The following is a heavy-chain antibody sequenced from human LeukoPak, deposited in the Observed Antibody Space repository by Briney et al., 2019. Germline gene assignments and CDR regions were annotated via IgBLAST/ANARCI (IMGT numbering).Heavy chain of an antibody. Sequence: SQTLSLTCAISGDSVSSNGAAWNWIRQSPSRGLEWLGRTYYRSKWYNDYAVSVKSRITINPDTSKNQFSLQLNSVTPEDTAVYYCASNYYDSSGYSETELDYWGQGTLVTVSS. V-gene: IGHV6-1*01. CDR1: GDSVSSNGAA. J-gene: IGHJ4*02. D-gene: IGHD3-22*01. CDR3: ASNYYDSSGYSETELDY. CDR2: TYYRSKWYN.